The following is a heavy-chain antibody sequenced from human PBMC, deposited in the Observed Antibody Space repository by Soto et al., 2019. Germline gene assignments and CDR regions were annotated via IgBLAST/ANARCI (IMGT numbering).Heavy chain of an antibody. CDR2: ISYDGSNK. Sequence: GGSLRLSCAASGFTFSSYGMHWVRQAPGKGLEWVAVISYDGSNKYYVDSVKGRFTISRDNSKNTLYLQMNSLRAEDTAVYYCAKDRGSSAPSYYYMDVWGKGTTVTVSS. V-gene: IGHV3-30*18. D-gene: IGHD6-19*01. J-gene: IGHJ6*03. CDR1: GFTFSSYG. CDR3: AKDRGSSAPSYYYMDV.